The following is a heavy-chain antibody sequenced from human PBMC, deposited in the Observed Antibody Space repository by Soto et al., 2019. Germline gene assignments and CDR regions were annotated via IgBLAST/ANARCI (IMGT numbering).Heavy chain of an antibody. Sequence: QEQLQESGPRLMKPSETLSLTCSVSGASIINGGYYWAWIRQSPGEGLEWIGSMLYTGNTFYKPSLRSRVTISADTSKNQFSLRLDSVTATDSAIYYCTRHAPYDGFDYWGQGTLLSVSS. D-gene: IGHD3-3*01. CDR3: TRHAPYDGFDY. J-gene: IGHJ4*02. CDR1: GASIINGGYY. V-gene: IGHV4-39*01. CDR2: MLYTGNT.